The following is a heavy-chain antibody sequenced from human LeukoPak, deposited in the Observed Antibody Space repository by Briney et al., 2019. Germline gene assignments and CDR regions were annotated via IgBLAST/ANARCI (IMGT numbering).Heavy chain of an antibody. Sequence: GASVKVSCKASGYTFTSYAMHWVRQAPGQRLEWMGWINAGNGNTKYSQEFQGRVTITRDTSASTAYMELSRLRSDDTAVYYCAIWQVTGTFLWGQGTLVTVSS. CDR1: GYTFTSYA. V-gene: IGHV1-3*01. D-gene: IGHD6-19*01. CDR3: AIWQVTGTFL. CDR2: INAGNGNT. J-gene: IGHJ4*02.